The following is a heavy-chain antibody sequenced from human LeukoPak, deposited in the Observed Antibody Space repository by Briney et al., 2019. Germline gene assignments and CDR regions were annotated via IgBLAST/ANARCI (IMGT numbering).Heavy chain of an antibody. Sequence: SGGSLRLSCAASRFTFSSYAMSWVRQAPGKGLEWVSAISGSGGSTYYADSVKGRFTISRDNSKDTLYLQMNSLRAEDTAVYYCARGGSGYDFDCWGQGTCVTVSS. CDR3: ARGGSGYDFDC. V-gene: IGHV3-23*01. J-gene: IGHJ4*02. CDR2: ISGSGGST. CDR1: RFTFSSYA. D-gene: IGHD5-12*01.